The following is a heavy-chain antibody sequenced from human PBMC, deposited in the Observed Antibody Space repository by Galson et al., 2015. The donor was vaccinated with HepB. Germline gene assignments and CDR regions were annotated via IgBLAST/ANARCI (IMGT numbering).Heavy chain of an antibody. CDR3: ARDSLLNSMTQGFSY. V-gene: IGHV3-21*01. CDR2: ISAGSRYM. Sequence: SLRLSCAASGFTFRDCSINWVRQAPGKGLEWVSYISAGSRYMYYADSVRGRFTISRDNAENSLYLQMNSLKVEDTAVYYCARDSLLNSMTQGFSYWGQGTLVTVSS. J-gene: IGHJ4*02. D-gene: IGHD1-1*01. CDR1: GFTFRDCS.